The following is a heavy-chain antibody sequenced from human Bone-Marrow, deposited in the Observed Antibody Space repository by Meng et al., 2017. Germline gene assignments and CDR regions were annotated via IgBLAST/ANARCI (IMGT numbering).Heavy chain of an antibody. Sequence: GGSLRLSCAASGFTFDDCAMHWVRQAPGKGLEWVSGINWNSGSIGYADSVKGRFTISRDNAQNSLYLQMNSLRADDMALYYCAKDRAYDFWSGAHAFDIWGQGTMVT. D-gene: IGHD3-3*01. V-gene: IGHV3-9*03. J-gene: IGHJ3*02. CDR3: AKDRAYDFWSGAHAFDI. CDR2: INWNSGSI. CDR1: GFTFDDCA.